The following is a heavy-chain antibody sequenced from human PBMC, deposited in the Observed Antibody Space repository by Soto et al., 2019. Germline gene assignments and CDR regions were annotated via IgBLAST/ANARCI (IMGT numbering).Heavy chain of an antibody. CDR1: GGSISSSSYY. V-gene: IGHV4-39*01. Sequence: QLQLQESGPGLVKPSETLSLTCTVSGGSISSSSYYWGWIRQPPGKGLEWIGSIYYSGSTYYNPSLKSRVTISVDTSKNQFSLKLSSVTAADTAVYYCARRHSSSSSVEYFDYWGQGTLVTVSS. CDR3: ARRHSSSSSVEYFDY. CDR2: IYYSGST. D-gene: IGHD6-6*01. J-gene: IGHJ4*02.